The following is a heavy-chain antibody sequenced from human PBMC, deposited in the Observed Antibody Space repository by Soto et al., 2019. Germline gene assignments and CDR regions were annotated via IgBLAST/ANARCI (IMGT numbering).Heavy chain of an antibody. CDR1: GFTFSSYA. Sequence: EVQLLESGGGLVQPGGSLRLSCAASGFTFSSYAMSWVRQAPGKGLEWVSAISGSGGSTYYADSGKGRFTISRDNSKNTLYLQMNSLRAEDTAVYYCSKGASGYSQFDYWGQGTLVTVSS. D-gene: IGHD6-13*01. V-gene: IGHV3-23*01. J-gene: IGHJ4*02. CDR3: SKGASGYSQFDY. CDR2: ISGSGGST.